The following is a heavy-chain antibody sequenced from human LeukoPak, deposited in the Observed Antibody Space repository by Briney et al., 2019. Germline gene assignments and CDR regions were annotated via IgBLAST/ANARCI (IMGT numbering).Heavy chain of an antibody. D-gene: IGHD3-22*01. V-gene: IGHV4-61*02. J-gene: IGHJ4*02. CDR1: GGSISSGSYY. Sequence: SQTLSLTCTVSGGSISSGSYYWSWIRQPAGKGLEWIGRIYTSGSTNYNPSLKSRVTISVDTSKNQFSLKLSSVTAADTAVYYCARERAYDSSGYYGIFDYWGQGTLVTVSS. CDR3: ARERAYDSSGYYGIFDY. CDR2: IYTSGST.